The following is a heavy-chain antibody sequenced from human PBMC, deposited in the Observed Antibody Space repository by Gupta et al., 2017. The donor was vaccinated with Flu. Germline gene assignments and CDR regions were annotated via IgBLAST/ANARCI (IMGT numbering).Heavy chain of an antibody. J-gene: IGHJ4*02. CDR2: VYPGDSDT. V-gene: IGHV5-51*01. D-gene: IGHD1-26*01. CDR3: ARREKSGNLLISQHLDY. Sequence: GRGLEWMGIVYPGDSDTRYSPSFQGQVTISADKSISTAYLQWSSLRASDTAMYYCARREKSGNLLISQHLDYWGQGTLVTVSS.